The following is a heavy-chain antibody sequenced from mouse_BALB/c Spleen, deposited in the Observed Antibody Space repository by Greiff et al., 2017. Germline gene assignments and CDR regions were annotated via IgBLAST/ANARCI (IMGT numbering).Heavy chain of an antibody. V-gene: IGHV5-12-1*01. CDR2: ISSGGGST. Sequence: DVMLVESGGGLVKPGGSLKLSCAASGFTFSSYDMSWVRQTPDKRLEWVAYISSGGGSTYYPDTVKGRFTISRDNAKNTLYLQMSSLKSEDTAMYYSARQDLWFGGSYWDFDDWGEGTAVTVSA. CDR1: GFTFSSYD. D-gene: IGHD2-2*01. J-gene: IGHJ1*01. CDR3: ARQDLWFGGSYWDFDD.